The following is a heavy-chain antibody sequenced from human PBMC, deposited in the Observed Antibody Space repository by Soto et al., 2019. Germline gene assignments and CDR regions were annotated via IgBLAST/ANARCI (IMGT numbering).Heavy chain of an antibody. Sequence: SETLSLTCTVSGGSISSGGYYWSWIRQHPGKGLEWIGYIYYSGSTYYNPSLKSRVTISVDTSKNQFSLKLSSVTAVDTAVYYCARERDYDSSGYYGEGYFDYWGQGTLVPVSS. CDR2: IYYSGST. CDR3: ARERDYDSSGYYGEGYFDY. J-gene: IGHJ4*02. CDR1: GGSISSGGYY. V-gene: IGHV4-31*03. D-gene: IGHD3-22*01.